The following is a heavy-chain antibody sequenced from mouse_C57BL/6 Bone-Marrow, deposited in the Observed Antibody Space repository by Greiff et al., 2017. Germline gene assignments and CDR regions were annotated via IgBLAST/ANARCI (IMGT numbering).Heavy chain of an antibody. J-gene: IGHJ3*01. V-gene: IGHV1-26*01. D-gene: IGHD2-4*01. CDR3: CYDYDVLAY. CDR2: INPNNGGT. CDR1: GYTFTDYY. Sequence: EVQLQQSGPELVKPGASVKISCKASGYTFTDYYMNWVKQSHGKSLEWIGDINPNNGGTSYNQKFKGKATLTVDKSSSTAYMELRSLTSEDSAVYYCCYDYDVLAYWGQGTLVTVSA.